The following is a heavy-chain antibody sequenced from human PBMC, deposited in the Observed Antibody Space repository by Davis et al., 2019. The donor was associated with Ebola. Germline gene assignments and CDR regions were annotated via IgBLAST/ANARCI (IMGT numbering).Heavy chain of an antibody. CDR2: MYYSGST. V-gene: IGHV4-59*01. D-gene: IGHD1-26*01. Sequence: SETLSLTCTVSGGPISSYYWTWIRQPPGKGLEWIGYMYYSGSTNYNPSLKSRVTISVDTSKNQFSLKLSSVTAADTAVYYCARDWASVGATLVLPEGFDYWGQGTLLTVSS. J-gene: IGHJ4*02. CDR1: GGPISSYY. CDR3: ARDWASVGATLVLPEGFDY.